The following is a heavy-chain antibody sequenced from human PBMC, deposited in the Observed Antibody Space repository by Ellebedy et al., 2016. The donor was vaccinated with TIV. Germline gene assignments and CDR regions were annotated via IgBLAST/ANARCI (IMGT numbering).Heavy chain of an antibody. J-gene: IGHJ3*02. CDR2: IYRTGST. D-gene: IGHD3-16*01. V-gene: IGHV4-38-2*02. Sequence: SETLSLTXTVSGYSISSGHYWGWVRQPPGKGLEWIGSIYRTGSTYYNPFLKSRISVSLDTSKTQFSLRLTSVTAADTANYYCASAVEMLAFEAFDIWGQGTMVTVSS. CDR3: ASAVEMLAFEAFDI. CDR1: GYSISSGHY.